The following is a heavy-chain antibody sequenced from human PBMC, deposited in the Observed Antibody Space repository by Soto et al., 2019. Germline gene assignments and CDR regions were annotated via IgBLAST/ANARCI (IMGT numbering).Heavy chain of an antibody. D-gene: IGHD3-22*01. J-gene: IGHJ6*02. CDR3: ARRTYYYDSSGYYYDYYYYGMDV. CDR1: GFTFSSYW. CDR2: INSDGSST. Sequence: GGSLRLSCASSGFTFSSYWMHWVRQAPGKGLVWVSRINSDGSSTSYADSVKGRFTISRDNAKNTLYLQMNSLRAEDTAVYYCARRTYYYDSSGYYYDYYYYGMDVCGQGTTVTVSS. V-gene: IGHV3-74*01.